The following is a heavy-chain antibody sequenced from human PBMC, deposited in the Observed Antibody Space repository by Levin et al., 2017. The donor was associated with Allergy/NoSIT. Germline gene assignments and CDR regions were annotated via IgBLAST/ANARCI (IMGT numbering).Heavy chain of an antibody. J-gene: IGHJ6*02. CDR3: ASSGGSGAYIYYFYAMDV. V-gene: IGHV3-33*05. CDR2: ISFDGSNK. Sequence: GGSLRLSCAASGFTFSSYAMHWVRQAPGKGLEWVSTISFDGSNKFYGDSLKGRFTISRDTSKGILSLQMNSLRVEDTAVYYCASSGGSGAYIYYFYAMDVWGQGTTVTVSS. D-gene: IGHD3-10*01. CDR1: GFTFSSYA.